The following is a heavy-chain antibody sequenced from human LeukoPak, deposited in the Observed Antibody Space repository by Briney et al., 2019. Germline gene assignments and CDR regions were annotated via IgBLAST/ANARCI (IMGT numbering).Heavy chain of an antibody. CDR3: ARMRGYCSSTSCYSGNWFGP. CDR2: INHSGST. V-gene: IGHV4-34*01. D-gene: IGHD2-2*01. CDR1: GGSFSGYY. J-gene: IGHJ5*02. Sequence: PSETLSLTCAVYGGSFSGYYWSWIRQPPGKGPEWIGEINHSGSTNYNPSLKSRVTISVDTSKNQFSLKLSSVTAADTAVYYCARMRGYCSSTSCYSGNWFGPWGQGTLVTVSS.